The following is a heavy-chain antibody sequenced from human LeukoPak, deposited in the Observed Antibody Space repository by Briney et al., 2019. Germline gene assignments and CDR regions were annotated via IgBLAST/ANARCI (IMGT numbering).Heavy chain of an antibody. CDR1: GFTFSSYA. CDR3: AKAGWGLWFGELSVHFDY. J-gene: IGHJ4*02. D-gene: IGHD3-10*01. CDR2: ISGSGGST. Sequence: GGSLRLSCAASGFTFSSYAMSWVRQAPGKGLEWVSAISGSGGSTYYADSVKGRFTISRDNSKSTLYLQMNSLRAEDTAVYYCAKAGWGLWFGELSVHFDYWGQGTLVTVSS. V-gene: IGHV3-23*01.